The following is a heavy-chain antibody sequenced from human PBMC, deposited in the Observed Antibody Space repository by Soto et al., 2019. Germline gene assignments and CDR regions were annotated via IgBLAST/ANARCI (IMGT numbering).Heavy chain of an antibody. CDR3: VKEPYSSSWDDHSFDI. CDR1: GFTFSRNG. D-gene: IGHD6-13*01. CDR2: ISYDGGHK. Sequence: GGSLRLSCAASGFTFSRNGMHWVRQAPGKGLEWVALISYDGGHKYYADSVNGRFTISRDNSKNTLYLQMNSLKTEDTAVYYCVKEPYSSSWDDHSFDIWGQGTMVTVSS. V-gene: IGHV3-30*18. J-gene: IGHJ3*02.